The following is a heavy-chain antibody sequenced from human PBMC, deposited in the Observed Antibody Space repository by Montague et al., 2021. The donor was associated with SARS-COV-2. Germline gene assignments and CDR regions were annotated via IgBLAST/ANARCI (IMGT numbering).Heavy chain of an antibody. CDR2: INHSGST. V-gene: IGHV4-34*01. Sequence: SETLSLTCTVSGGSFSGYYWSWTRQPPGKGLEWIGEINHSGSTNYNPSLKSRVTISVDTSKNQFSLKLSSVTAADTAVYYCARDAAVAGIDYWGQGTLVTVSS. CDR3: ARDAAVAGIDY. CDR1: GGSFSGYY. D-gene: IGHD6-19*01. J-gene: IGHJ4*02.